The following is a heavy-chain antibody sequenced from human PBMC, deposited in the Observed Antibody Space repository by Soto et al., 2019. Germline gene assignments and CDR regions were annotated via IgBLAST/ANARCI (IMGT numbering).Heavy chain of an antibody. D-gene: IGHD6-13*01. CDR2: INHSGST. J-gene: IGHJ6*02. V-gene: IGHV4-34*01. Sequence: SETLSLTCAVYGGSFSGYYWSWIRQPPGKGLEWIGEINHSGSTNYNPSLKSRVTISVDTSKNQFSLKLSSVTAADTAVYYCARVVPAAGMGGRTYYYYGMDVWGQGTTVTVSS. CDR1: GGSFSGYY. CDR3: ARVVPAAGMGGRTYYYYGMDV.